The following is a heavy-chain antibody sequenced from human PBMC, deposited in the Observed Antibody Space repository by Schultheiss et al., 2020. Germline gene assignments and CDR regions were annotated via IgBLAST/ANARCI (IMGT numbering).Heavy chain of an antibody. J-gene: IGHJ5*02. V-gene: IGHV4-61*08. CDR1: GGSISSGGYY. Sequence: SETLSLTCTVSGGSISSGGYYWSWIRQHPGKGLEWIGYIYYSGSTNYNPSLKSRVTISVDTSKNQFSLKLSSVTAADTAVYYCARDPGGYSYGGYNWFDPWGQGTLVTVAS. D-gene: IGHD5-18*01. CDR2: IYYSGST. CDR3: ARDPGGYSYGGYNWFDP.